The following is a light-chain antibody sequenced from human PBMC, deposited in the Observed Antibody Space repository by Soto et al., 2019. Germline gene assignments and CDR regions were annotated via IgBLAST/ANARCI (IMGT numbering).Light chain of an antibody. Sequence: DIAMTQSPDSLVVSLGERATINCKSGRTVLSTADNQNFLAWYQQRPGQPPKLLIYDASTRASGVPDRFIGSGSATAFTLTVAGLQPEDVAVYYCHQYYGSPYSFGQGTRLEI. CDR1: RTVLSTADNQNF. CDR2: DAS. J-gene: IGKJ2*01. CDR3: HQYYGSPYS. V-gene: IGKV4-1*01.